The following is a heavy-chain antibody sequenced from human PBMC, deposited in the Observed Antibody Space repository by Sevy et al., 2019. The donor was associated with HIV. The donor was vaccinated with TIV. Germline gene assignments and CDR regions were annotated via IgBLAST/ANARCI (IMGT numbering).Heavy chain of an antibody. J-gene: IGHJ4*02. D-gene: IGHD7-27*01. CDR2: MNPNTDNT. CDR3: ARGRLTGIGFDY. Sequence: ASVKVSCKASGYTFTSYDINWVRQATGQGLEWMGWMNPNTDNTDYAQKFQGRVTMTRNTSISTAYMELSSLRSEETAVYYCARGRLTGIGFDYWGQGTLVTVSS. CDR1: GYTFTSYD. V-gene: IGHV1-8*01.